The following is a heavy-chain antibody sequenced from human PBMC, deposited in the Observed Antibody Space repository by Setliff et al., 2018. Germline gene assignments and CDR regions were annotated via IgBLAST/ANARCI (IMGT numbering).Heavy chain of an antibody. D-gene: IGHD2-2*01. CDR2: IYYSGST. Sequence: SETPSLTCAVSGGSISGYHWSWIRQPPGKGLEWIAYIYYSGSTKYDPSLKSRDTISVDTSKNEFSLNLSSVTAADTAVYFCARLGPCSRTNCYASFDYWGQGAQVTVSS. V-gene: IGHV4-59*01. CDR3: ARLGPCSRTNCYASFDY. CDR1: GGSISGYH. J-gene: IGHJ4*02.